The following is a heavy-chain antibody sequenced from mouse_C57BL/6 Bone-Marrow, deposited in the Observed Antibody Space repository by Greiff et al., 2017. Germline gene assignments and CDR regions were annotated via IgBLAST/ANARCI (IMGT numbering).Heavy chain of an antibody. CDR2: FHPYNDDT. Sequence: VQLQQSGAELVKPGASVKMSCKASGYTFTTYPIEWMKQNHGKSLEWIGNFHPYNDDTKYNEKFKGKATLTVEKSSSTVYLELSRLTSDDSAVYYCARGDYSNYPYWYFDVWGTGTTVTVSS. V-gene: IGHV1-47*01. CDR1: GYTFTTYP. D-gene: IGHD2-5*01. CDR3: ARGDYSNYPYWYFDV. J-gene: IGHJ1*03.